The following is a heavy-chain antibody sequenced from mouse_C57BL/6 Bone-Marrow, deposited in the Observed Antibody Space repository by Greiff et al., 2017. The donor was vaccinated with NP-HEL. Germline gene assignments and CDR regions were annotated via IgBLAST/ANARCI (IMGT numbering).Heavy chain of an antibody. V-gene: IGHV1-74*01. Sequence: QVQLQQPGAELVKPGASVKVSCKASGYTFTSYWMHWVKQRPGQGLEWIGRIHPSDSDTNYNQKFKGKATLTVDKSSSTAYMQLSSLTSEDSAVYYCASFSTTVVATKTWFAYWGQGTLVTVSA. J-gene: IGHJ3*01. CDR2: IHPSDSDT. D-gene: IGHD1-1*01. CDR3: ASFSTTVVATKTWFAY. CDR1: GYTFTSYW.